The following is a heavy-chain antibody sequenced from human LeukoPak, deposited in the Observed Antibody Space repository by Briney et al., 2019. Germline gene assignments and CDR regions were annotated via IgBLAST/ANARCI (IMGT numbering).Heavy chain of an antibody. J-gene: IGHJ4*02. V-gene: IGHV4-4*07. CDR3: ARVNYDFWSGEPYYFDY. CDR1: GVSISSYY. Sequence: SETLSLTCTVSGVSISSYYWSWIRQPAGKGLEWIGHIYTSGSTNYNPSLKSRVTMSVDTSKNQFSLKLSSVTAADTAVYYCARVNYDFWSGEPYYFDYWGQGTLVTVSS. D-gene: IGHD3-3*01. CDR2: IYTSGST.